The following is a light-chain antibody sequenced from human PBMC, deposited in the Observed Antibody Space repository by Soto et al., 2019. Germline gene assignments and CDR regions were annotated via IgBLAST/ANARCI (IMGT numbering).Light chain of an antibody. Sequence: EIVMTQSPATLSVSPGERATLSCRASQSVSSNLAWYQQKPGQAPRLLIYGASTRATGIPARFSGSGSGTEFTLTISSLQSEDVEVYYCQQYNNWPPPTFGQGTRLEIQ. J-gene: IGKJ5*01. CDR3: QQYNNWPPPT. CDR2: GAS. V-gene: IGKV3-15*01. CDR1: QSVSSN.